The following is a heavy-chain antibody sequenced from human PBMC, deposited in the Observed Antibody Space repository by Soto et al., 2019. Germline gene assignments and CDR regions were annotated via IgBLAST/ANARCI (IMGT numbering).Heavy chain of an antibody. CDR1: GFTFGDYA. V-gene: IGHV3-49*03. Sequence: GSLRLSCTASGFTFGDYAMSWFRQAPGKGLEWVGFIRSKAYGGTTEYAVSVKGGFTISRDDSKSIAYLQMNSLKTEDTAVYYCTRTKRYFDANYYYYGMDVWGQGTTVTVSS. CDR2: IRSKAYGGTT. J-gene: IGHJ6*02. CDR3: TRTKRYFDANYYYYGMDV. D-gene: IGHD3-9*01.